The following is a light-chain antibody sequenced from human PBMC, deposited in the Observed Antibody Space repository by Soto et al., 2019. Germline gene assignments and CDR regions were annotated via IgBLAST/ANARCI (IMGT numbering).Light chain of an antibody. V-gene: IGLV1-40*01. CDR2: ANT. J-gene: IGLJ2*01. CDR3: QSYDSSRSGVE. Sequence: QSALTQPPSVSGAPGQRVTISCTGSSSNIGAGYDVQWYQQFPGTAPKLLIYANTNRPSGVPDRFSGSKSGTSASLAISGLQAEDEADYYCQSYDSSRSGVEFGGGTKLTVL. CDR1: SSNIGAGYD.